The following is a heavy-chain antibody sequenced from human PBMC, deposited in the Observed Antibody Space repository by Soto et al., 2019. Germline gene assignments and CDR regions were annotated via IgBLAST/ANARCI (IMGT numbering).Heavy chain of an antibody. CDR2: IYYGGRT. Sequence: SLTCTVSGGSITSSSDYCGWIRHPPGKGLEWIATIYYGGRTYYSPSLKSRATISVDTSKNQFSLKLSSVTAADTAVYYCASRSYYHDTSRETYWGQGTLVTVAS. CDR1: GGSITSSSDY. J-gene: IGHJ4*02. D-gene: IGHD3-22*01. CDR3: ASRSYYHDTSRETY. V-gene: IGHV4-39*01.